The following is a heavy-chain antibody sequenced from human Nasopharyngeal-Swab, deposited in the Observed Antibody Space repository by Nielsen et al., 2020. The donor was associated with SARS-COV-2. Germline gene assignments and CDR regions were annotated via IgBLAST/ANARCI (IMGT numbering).Heavy chain of an antibody. CDR3: ARHALVTQDFDY. D-gene: IGHD2-21*02. Sequence: WIRQPPGKGLEGSGMIYYSGSHSSPPSLTRRFPISVGTSKNQFSLKLCSVTAADTAVYYCARHALVTQDFDYWGQGTLVTVSS. CDR2: IYYSGSH. J-gene: IGHJ4*02. V-gene: IGHV4-39*01.